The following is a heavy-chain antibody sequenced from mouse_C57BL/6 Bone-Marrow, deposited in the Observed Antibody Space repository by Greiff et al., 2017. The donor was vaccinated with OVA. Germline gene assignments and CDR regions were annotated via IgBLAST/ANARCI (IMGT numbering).Heavy chain of an antibody. CDR3: ERSELRLRPCFCY. CDR2: INPYNGVT. CDR1: GYTFTDYY. D-gene: IGHD3-2*02. J-gene: IGHJ3*01. V-gene: IGHV1-19*01. Sequence: VQLQQSGPVLVKPGASVKMSCKASGYTFTDYYMNWVKQSHGKSLEWIGVINPYNGVTSYNQKFKGKATLTVDKSSSTAYMELNSLTSEDSAVYYCERSELRLRPCFCYRGQEALVTVAA.